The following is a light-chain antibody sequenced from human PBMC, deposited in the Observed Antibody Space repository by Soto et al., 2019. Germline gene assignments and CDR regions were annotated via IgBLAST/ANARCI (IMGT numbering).Light chain of an antibody. Sequence: DIQMTQSPSSLSAAVGDIFTITCRASQSISSYLNWYQQKPGRAPKLLIYTASSLQSGVPSRFSGSGSGTDFTLTISSLQPEDFATYHCQQGYTTPITFGQGTRLEIK. J-gene: IGKJ5*01. CDR1: QSISSY. CDR2: TAS. CDR3: QQGYTTPIT. V-gene: IGKV1-39*01.